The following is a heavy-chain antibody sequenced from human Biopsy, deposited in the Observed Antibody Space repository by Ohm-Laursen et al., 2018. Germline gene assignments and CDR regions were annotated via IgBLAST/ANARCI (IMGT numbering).Heavy chain of an antibody. CDR3: ARRSTTYCSSTSCSFDY. Sequence: SLRLSCAASGFIFDDYAMHWVRQAPGKGLEWVSTISFNSGTIAYADSVKGRFTISRDNAKNTLYLQMDSLRVEDTAVYYCARRSTTYCSSTSCSFDYWGQGTPVTVSS. J-gene: IGHJ4*02. V-gene: IGHV3-9*01. D-gene: IGHD2-2*01. CDR2: ISFNSGTI. CDR1: GFIFDDYA.